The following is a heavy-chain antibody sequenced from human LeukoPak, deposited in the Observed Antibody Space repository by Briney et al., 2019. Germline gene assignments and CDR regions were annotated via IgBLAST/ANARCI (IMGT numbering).Heavy chain of an antibody. J-gene: IGHJ5*02. D-gene: IGHD2-2*02. CDR2: IYYSGST. CDR3: ARDRYTINWFDP. CDR1: GGSVSSVSYY. V-gene: IGHV4-61*01. Sequence: SETLSLTCTVSGGSVSSVSYYSSWIRQPPGKGLEWIGYIYYSGSTNYNPSLKSRVTMSVDTSKNQFSLRLSSVTAADTAVYYCARDRYTINWFDPWGQGTLVTVSS.